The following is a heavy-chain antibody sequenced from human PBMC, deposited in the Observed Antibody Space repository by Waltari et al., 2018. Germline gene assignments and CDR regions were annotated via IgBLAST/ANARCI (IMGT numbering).Heavy chain of an antibody. CDR3: ATSLDAAGND. CDR1: GFTFSSYW. CDR2: INHDGSGK. J-gene: IGHJ4*02. D-gene: IGHD5-18*01. V-gene: IGHV3-7*01. Sequence: EVQLVESGGGLVEPGGSLRLSCAASGFTFSSYWMCWVRQAPGKGLEWLANINHDGSGKYFLGSVKGRFTISRDNAKNSVYLQMNSLTGEDTAVYYCATSLDAAGNDWGQGTLVTVSS.